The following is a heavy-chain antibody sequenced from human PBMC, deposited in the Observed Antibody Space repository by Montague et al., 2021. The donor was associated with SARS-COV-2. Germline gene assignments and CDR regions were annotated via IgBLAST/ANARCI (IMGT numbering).Heavy chain of an antibody. D-gene: IGHD1-26*01. V-gene: IGHV6-1*01. CDR3: ARDGDGWEVPFDF. Sequence: CAISGDSVSRNGVAWTWIRQSPSRGLEYLGRTYYTSRWHNDQAPSVKGRLTVNPDTPKNQFSLHLNSVTPEDTAVYYCARDGDGWEVPFDFWSQGTLVTVSS. CDR1: GDSVSRNGVA. J-gene: IGHJ4*01. CDR2: TYYTSRWHN.